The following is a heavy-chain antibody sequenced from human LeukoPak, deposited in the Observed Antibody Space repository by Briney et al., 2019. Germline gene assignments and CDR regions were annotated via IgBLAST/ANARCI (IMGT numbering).Heavy chain of an antibody. CDR1: GLAFSTCA. V-gene: IGHV3-21*01. J-gene: IGHJ4*02. CDR3: ARGYDSLSGAFDY. Sequence: GGSLRLSCAASGLAFSTCAMNWVRQAPGKGLEWVSSISSSSSYIYYADSVKGRFTISRDNAKNSLYLQMNSLRAEDTAVYYCARGYDSLSGAFDYWGQGTLVTVSS. D-gene: IGHD3-22*01. CDR2: ISSSSSYI.